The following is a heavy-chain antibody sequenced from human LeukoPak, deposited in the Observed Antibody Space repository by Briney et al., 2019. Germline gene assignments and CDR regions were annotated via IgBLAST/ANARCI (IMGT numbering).Heavy chain of an antibody. CDR3: ARLSYYDSSGYPLGAFDI. Sequence: GESLKISCKGSGYSFTSYWIGWVRPMPGKGLEWMGIIYPGDSDTRYSPSFQGQVTISADKSISTAYLQWSSLKASDTAMYYCARLSYYDSSGYPLGAFDIWGQGTMVTVSS. D-gene: IGHD3-22*01. V-gene: IGHV5-51*01. J-gene: IGHJ3*02. CDR1: GYSFTSYW. CDR2: IYPGDSDT.